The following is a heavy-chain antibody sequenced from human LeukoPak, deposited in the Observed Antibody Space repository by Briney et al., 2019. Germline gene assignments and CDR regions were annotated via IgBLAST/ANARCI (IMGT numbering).Heavy chain of an antibody. J-gene: IGHJ3*02. CDR3: ARYRDSGGRLAFDI. CDR2: IYYSGST. D-gene: IGHD2-15*01. Sequence: SETLSLTCTVSGGSISSGGYYWSWIRQHPGKGLEWIGYIYYSGSTYYNPSLKSRVTISVDTSKNQFSLRLSSVTAADTAVYYCARYRDSGGRLAFDIWGQGTMATVSS. V-gene: IGHV4-31*03. CDR1: GGSISSGGYY.